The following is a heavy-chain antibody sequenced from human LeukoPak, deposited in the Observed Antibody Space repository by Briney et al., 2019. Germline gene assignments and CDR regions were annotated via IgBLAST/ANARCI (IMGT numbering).Heavy chain of an antibody. CDR1: CVSIKTYY. J-gene: IGHJ6*03. V-gene: IGHV4-59*08. CDR3: ACGVPHSYYYMDV. CDR2: IYYTWSA. Sequence: AETLSLTCTVSCVSIKTYYWNWIRPPPGKGLDLIAHIYYTWSARPTPSLKSRANISVDTSRNQFSLSLSSVTADDTAVYYCACGVPHSYYYMDVWGKGTTVAVSS. D-gene: IGHD2-21*01.